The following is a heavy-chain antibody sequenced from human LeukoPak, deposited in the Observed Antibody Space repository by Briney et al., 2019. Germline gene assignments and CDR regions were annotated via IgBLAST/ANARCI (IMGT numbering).Heavy chain of an antibody. CDR1: GYTFTSYY. V-gene: IGHV1-46*01. J-gene: IGHJ4*02. CDR2: INPSGGST. D-gene: IGHD2-15*01. Sequence: ASVKVSCKASGYTFTSYYMHWVRQAPGQGLEWMGIINPSGGSTSYAQKFQGRVTMTRDMSTSTVYMELSSPRSEDTAVYYCARGSAFCSGGSCPDYWGQGTLVTVSS. CDR3: ARGSAFCSGGSCPDY.